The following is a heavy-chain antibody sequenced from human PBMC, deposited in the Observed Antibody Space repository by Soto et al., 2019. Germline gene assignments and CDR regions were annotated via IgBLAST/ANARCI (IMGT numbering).Heavy chain of an antibody. J-gene: IGHJ2*01. CDR3: ARDPLWGTAMVLGHFVL. V-gene: IGHV3-30-3*01. D-gene: IGHD5-18*01. CDR2: ISYDGSNK. CDR1: GFTFSSYA. Sequence: QVQLVESGGGVVQPGRSLRLSCAASGFTFSSYAMHWVRQAPGKGLEWVAVISYDGSNKYYADSVKGRFTISRDNSKTTLYLQRNSLSAEDTVVYYCARDPLWGTAMVLGHFVLWGRGTLVTVPS.